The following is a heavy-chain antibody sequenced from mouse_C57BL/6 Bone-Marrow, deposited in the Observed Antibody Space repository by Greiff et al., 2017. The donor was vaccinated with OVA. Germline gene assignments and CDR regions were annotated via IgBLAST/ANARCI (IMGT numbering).Heavy chain of an antibody. CDR3: TRLRQRGYFDY. Sequence: EVKLVESGGGLVQPGGSMKLSCVASGFTFSNYWMNWVRQSPEKGLEWVAQIRLKSDNYATHYAESVKGRFTISRDDSKSSVYLQMNNLRAEDTGIYYCTRLRQRGYFDYWGQGTTLTVSS. V-gene: IGHV6-3*01. D-gene: IGHD2-4*01. J-gene: IGHJ2*01. CDR1: GFTFSNYW. CDR2: IRLKSDNYAT.